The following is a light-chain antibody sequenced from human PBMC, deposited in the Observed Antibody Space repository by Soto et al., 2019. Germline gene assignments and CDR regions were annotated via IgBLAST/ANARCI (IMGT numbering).Light chain of an antibody. CDR2: EVS. Sequence: QSVLTQPPSVSGSPGQSVTISCTGTSSDVGSYNRVSWYQQPPGTAPKLMIYEVSNRPSGVPDRFSGSKSGNTASLTISGLQAEDEAEYYCSSYTSSSTPVVFGGGTKLTVL. CDR3: SSYTSSSTPVV. J-gene: IGLJ2*01. CDR1: SSDVGSYNR. V-gene: IGLV2-18*02.